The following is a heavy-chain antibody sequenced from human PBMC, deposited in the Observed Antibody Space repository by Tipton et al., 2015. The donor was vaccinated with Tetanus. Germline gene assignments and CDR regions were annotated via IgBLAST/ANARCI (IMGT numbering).Heavy chain of an antibody. CDR3: SCGSGYFDSSYHSPLDF. D-gene: IGHD3-22*01. CDR2: IYYNGNT. V-gene: IGHV4-39*07. Sequence: GLVKPSETLSLTCSVTGDSLFSGTFYWAWIRQPPGKGLEWIGNIYYNGNTYYLSSLKSRVTITVDTSRNQFSLSLKSVTAADTAVYYCSCGSGYFDSSYHSPLDFWGRGTLVTVSS. J-gene: IGHJ4*02. CDR1: GDSLFSGTFY.